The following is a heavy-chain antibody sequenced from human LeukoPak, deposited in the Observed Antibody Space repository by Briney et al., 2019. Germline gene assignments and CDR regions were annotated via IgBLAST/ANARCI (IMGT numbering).Heavy chain of an antibody. D-gene: IGHD2-2*02. CDR3: AKGSPNRVVVPAAIVSYYYYYGMEV. CDR2: ISGSGGST. J-gene: IGHJ6*02. CDR1: GFTFSSYA. Sequence: GGSLRLSCAASGFTFSSYAMSWVRQAPGKGLEWVSAISGSGGSTYYADSVKGRFTISRDNSKNTLYLQMNSLRAEDTAVYYCAKGSPNRVVVPAAIVSYYYYYGMEVWGQGTTVTVSS. V-gene: IGHV3-23*01.